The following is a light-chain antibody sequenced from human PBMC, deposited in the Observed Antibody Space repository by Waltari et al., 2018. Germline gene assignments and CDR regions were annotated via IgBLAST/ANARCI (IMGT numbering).Light chain of an antibody. V-gene: IGLV1-44*01. CDR1: SSHIGRNT. CDR2: IDN. CDR3: ATWDDSLNAWV. Sequence: QSVLTQPPSASGHPGPRVTLSCSGSSSHIGRNTVTWYQQLPGTAPKLLIYIDNQRPSGVPDRFSGSRSGTSASLAISGLQSEDEADYHCATWDDSLNAWVFGGGTKLTVL. J-gene: IGLJ3*02.